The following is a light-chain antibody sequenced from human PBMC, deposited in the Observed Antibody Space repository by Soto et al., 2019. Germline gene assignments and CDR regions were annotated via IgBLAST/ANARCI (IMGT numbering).Light chain of an antibody. CDR2: GAS. CDR1: QTISSNY. J-gene: IGKJ2*01. Sequence: EIVLAQSPGTLSLSPGERAILSCRVSQTISSNYLAWYQQKPGQAPRLLIYGASSRATGIPDRFSGSGSGTDFTLTISRLEPEDFAVYFCQLYGTSPRTFGQGTKLEIK. CDR3: QLYGTSPRT. V-gene: IGKV3-20*01.